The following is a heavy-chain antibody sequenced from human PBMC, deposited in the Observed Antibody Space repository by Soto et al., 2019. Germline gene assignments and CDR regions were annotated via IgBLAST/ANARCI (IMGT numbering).Heavy chain of an antibody. D-gene: IGHD3-10*01. Sequence: QVQLVQSGAEVKKPGSSVKVSCKASGGTFSSYAISWVRQAPRQGLEWMGGIIPIFGTANYAQKFQGRVTITADKSTSTAYMALSSLRSEDTAVDYCARVTAMVRGAHFDYWGQGTLVTVSS. J-gene: IGHJ4*02. CDR1: GGTFSSYA. V-gene: IGHV1-69*06. CDR3: ARVTAMVRGAHFDY. CDR2: IIPIFGTA.